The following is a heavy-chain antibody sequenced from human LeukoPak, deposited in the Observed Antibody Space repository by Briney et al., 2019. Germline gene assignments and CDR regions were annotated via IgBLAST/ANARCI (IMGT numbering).Heavy chain of an antibody. V-gene: IGHV3-20*04. CDR2: INWNGGST. D-gene: IGHD3-22*01. CDR3: ARAPNYYDSSGYYFDY. Sequence: GGSLRLSCAASGFTFDDYGMSWGRQAPGKGLEWVSGINWNGGSTGYADSVKGRFTISRDNAKNSLYLQMNSLRAEDTALYYCARAPNYYDSSGYYFDYWGQGTLVTVSS. J-gene: IGHJ4*02. CDR1: GFTFDDYG.